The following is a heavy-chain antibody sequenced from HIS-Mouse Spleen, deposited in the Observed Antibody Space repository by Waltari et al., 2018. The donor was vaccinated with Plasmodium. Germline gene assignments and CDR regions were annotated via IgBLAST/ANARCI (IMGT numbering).Heavy chain of an antibody. CDR3: ARGYSNYDAFDI. V-gene: IGHV4-34*01. CDR1: GGSFSGYY. Sequence: QVQLQQWGAGLLKPSETLSLTCADYGGSFSGYYWSWIRQPPGKGLEWIGEINHSGSTNYNPSLKSRVTISVDTSKNQFSLKLSSVTAADTAVYYCARGYSNYDAFDIWGQGPMVTVSS. D-gene: IGHD4-4*01. J-gene: IGHJ3*02. CDR2: INHSGST.